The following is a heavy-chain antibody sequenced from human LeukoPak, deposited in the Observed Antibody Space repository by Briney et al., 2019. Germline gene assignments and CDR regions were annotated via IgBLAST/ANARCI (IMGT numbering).Heavy chain of an antibody. CDR3: ARGFPPGSGSRGSHAFDV. V-gene: IGHV4-34*01. J-gene: IGHJ3*01. Sequence: ESMSLTWPVSEMSSIVFYWRWVRQPPGHGLEGLAKIKYGGSTKYTPSLEGLGTILIDTSKNQFSLKLTSVTAADTAVYYCARGFPPGSGSRGSHAFDVWGQGTMVTVSS. CDR2: IKYGGST. CDR1: EMSSIVFY. D-gene: IGHD6-19*01.